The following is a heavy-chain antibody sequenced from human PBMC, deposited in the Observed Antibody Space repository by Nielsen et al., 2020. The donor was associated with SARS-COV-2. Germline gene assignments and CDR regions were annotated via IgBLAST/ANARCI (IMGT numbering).Heavy chain of an antibody. CDR2: INTKTGKS. V-gene: IGHV7-4-1*01. CDR3: VRGTEGYYGMDV. CDR1: GYTFTRHT. J-gene: IGHJ6*02. D-gene: IGHD1-1*01. Sequence: ASVKVSCKTSGYTFTRHTMNWVRQAPGQGLEWMGWINTKTGKSAYAQGFTGRFVFSFDTSVSTAYLQTSSLQADDTATYYRVRGTEGYYGMDVWGQGTTVNVSS.